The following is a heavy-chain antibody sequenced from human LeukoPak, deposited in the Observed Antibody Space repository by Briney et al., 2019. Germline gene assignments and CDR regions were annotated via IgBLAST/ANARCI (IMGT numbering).Heavy chain of an antibody. CDR3: LGGPS. V-gene: IGHV3-30*14. Sequence: PGGSLRLSCAASGFTFSSYAMHWVRQAPGKGLEWVAVISYDGSNKYYADSVKGRFTISGDISKNTLYLQMNNLRAEDSAVYYCLGGPSWGQGTLVTVSS. J-gene: IGHJ5*02. CDR2: ISYDGSNK. CDR1: GFTFSSYA.